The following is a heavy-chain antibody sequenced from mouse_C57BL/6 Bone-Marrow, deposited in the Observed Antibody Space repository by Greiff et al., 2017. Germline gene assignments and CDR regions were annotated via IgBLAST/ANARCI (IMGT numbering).Heavy chain of an antibody. D-gene: IGHD2-3*01. Sequence: QVTLKESGPGILQPSQTLSLTCSFSRFSLSTFGMGVGWIRQPSGKGLEWLAHIWWDDDKYYNPALKSRLTIPKDTSKNQVVLKIANVDTADTATYYCARMTGWLLRMDYWGQGTSVTVSS. CDR1: RFSLSTFGMG. CDR3: ARMTGWLLRMDY. V-gene: IGHV8-8*01. CDR2: IWWDDDK. J-gene: IGHJ4*01.